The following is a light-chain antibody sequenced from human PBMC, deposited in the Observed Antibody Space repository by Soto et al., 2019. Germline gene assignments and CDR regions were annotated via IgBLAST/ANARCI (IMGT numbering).Light chain of an antibody. Sequence: QSALTQPASVSGSPGQSIAISCSGTSSDLGTYDYVSWYHQHPGKAPKLMLFDVNQRPSGVPDRFFGSKSGTTASLTISGPQDEDEDDYYCSSYTTSGTEIFGRGTKLTVL. CDR1: SSDLGTYDY. CDR3: SSYTTSGTEI. V-gene: IGLV2-14*01. J-gene: IGLJ2*01. CDR2: DVN.